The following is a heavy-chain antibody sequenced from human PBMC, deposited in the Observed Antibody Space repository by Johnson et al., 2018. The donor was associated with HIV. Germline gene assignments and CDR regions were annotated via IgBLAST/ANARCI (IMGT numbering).Heavy chain of an antibody. Sequence: QVQLVESGGGVVQPGRSLRLSCAASGFTFSSYGMHWVRQAPGKGMEWVAVISFDGSNEYYADSVKGRFTISRDNSKNTLYLQMNSLRAEDTAVYYCARDLDLREDLAFDIWGQGTMVTVSS. CDR3: ARDLDLREDLAFDI. D-gene: IGHD1-1*01. J-gene: IGHJ3*02. V-gene: IGHV3-30*14. CDR1: GFTFSSYG. CDR2: ISFDGSNE.